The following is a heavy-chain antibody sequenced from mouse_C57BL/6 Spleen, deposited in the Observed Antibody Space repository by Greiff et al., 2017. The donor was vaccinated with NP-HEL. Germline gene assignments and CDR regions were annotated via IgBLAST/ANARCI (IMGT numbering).Heavy chain of an antibody. CDR3: ARPPLYGSSYYFDY. Sequence: EVQVVESGGDLVKPGGSLKLSCAASGFTFSSYGMSWVRQTPDKRLEWVATISSGGSYTYYPDSVKGRFTISRDNAKNTLYLQMSSLKSEDTAMYYCARPPLYGSSYYFDYWGQGTTLTVSS. CDR2: ISSGGSYT. CDR1: GFTFSSYG. J-gene: IGHJ2*01. D-gene: IGHD1-1*01. V-gene: IGHV5-6*01.